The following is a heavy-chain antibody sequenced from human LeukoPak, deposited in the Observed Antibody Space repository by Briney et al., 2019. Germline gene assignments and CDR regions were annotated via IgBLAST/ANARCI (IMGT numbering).Heavy chain of an antibody. CDR3: ARVFDTSWDYYYMDV. V-gene: IGHV3-23*01. CDR2: ISGSGGST. J-gene: IGHJ6*03. D-gene: IGHD2-2*01. Sequence: PGGSLRLSCAASGFTFSSYAMSWVRQAPGKGLEWVSAISGSGGSTYYADSVKGRFTISRDNSKNTLYLQMNSLRVEDTAVYYCARVFDTSWDYYYMDVWGKGTTVTVSS. CDR1: GFTFSSYA.